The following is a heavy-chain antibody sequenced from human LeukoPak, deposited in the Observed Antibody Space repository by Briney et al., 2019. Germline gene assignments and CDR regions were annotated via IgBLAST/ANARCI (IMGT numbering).Heavy chain of an antibody. Sequence: SSETLSLTCAVYGGSFSGYYWSWIRQPPGKGLEWIGEINHSGSTNYNPSLKSRVTISVDTSKNQFSLKLSSVTAADTAVYYCARKGGAYDFWSGYKDYYYYYMGVWGKGTTVTVSS. CDR3: ARKGGAYDFWSGYKDYYYYYMGV. CDR1: GGSFSGYY. D-gene: IGHD3-3*01. J-gene: IGHJ6*03. V-gene: IGHV4-34*01. CDR2: INHSGST.